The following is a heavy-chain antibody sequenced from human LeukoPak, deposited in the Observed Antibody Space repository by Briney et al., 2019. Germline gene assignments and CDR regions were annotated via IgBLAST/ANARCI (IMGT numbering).Heavy chain of an antibody. CDR2: IYYSGST. CDR1: GGSISSSSYY. V-gene: IGHV4-39*01. CDR3: ARRTFYYYDSSGYYERPFDF. D-gene: IGHD3-22*01. Sequence: SETLSLTCTVSGGSISSSSYYWGWIRQPPGKGLEWIGSIYYSGSTYYNPSLKSRVTISVDTSKNQFSLTLSSVTAADTAVFYCARRTFYYYDSSGYYERPFDFWGQGTLVTVSS. J-gene: IGHJ4*02.